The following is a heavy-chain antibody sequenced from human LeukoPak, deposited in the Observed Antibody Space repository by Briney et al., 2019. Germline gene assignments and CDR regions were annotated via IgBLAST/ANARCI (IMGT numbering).Heavy chain of an antibody. J-gene: IGHJ4*02. CDR1: GFTFSDYY. Sequence: GGSLRLSCAASGFTFSDYYMDWVRQAPGKGLEWVSSISSSSSYIYYADSVKGRFTISRDNAKNSLYLQMNSLRAEDTAVYYCARMGDYYDTYFDYWGQGTLVTVSS. CDR2: ISSSSSYI. D-gene: IGHD3-22*01. V-gene: IGHV3-21*01. CDR3: ARMGDYYDTYFDY.